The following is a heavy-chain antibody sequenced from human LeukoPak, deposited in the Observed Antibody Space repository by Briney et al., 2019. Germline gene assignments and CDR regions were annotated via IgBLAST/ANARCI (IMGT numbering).Heavy chain of an antibody. CDR3: ARDRKYYYHMDV. CDR1: GGSISSYY. V-gene: IGHV4-59*12. J-gene: IGHJ6*03. Sequence: PSETLSLTCTVSGGSISSYYWSWIRQPPGKGPEWIGYIYYSGSTNYNPSLKSRVTISVDTSKNQFSLKLNSLTAADTAVYYCARDRKYYYHMDVWGKGTTVTVSS. D-gene: IGHD1-14*01. CDR2: IYYSGST.